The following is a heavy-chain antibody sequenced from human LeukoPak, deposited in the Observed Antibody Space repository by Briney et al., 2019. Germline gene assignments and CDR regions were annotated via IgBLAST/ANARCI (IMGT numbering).Heavy chain of an antibody. CDR3: ARDGNLPRPFDI. J-gene: IGHJ3*02. V-gene: IGHV3-48*01. Sequence: GGPLRLSCAPSALTLRSHSMNWLPQAPGKGLEWVSYISSSGTTRYYADPLKGRFNISRANAKNSLSLQINSLRAEDTAVYYCARDGNLPRPFDIWGQGTMVTVSS. CDR1: ALTLRSHS. CDR2: ISSSGTTR. D-gene: IGHD1-14*01.